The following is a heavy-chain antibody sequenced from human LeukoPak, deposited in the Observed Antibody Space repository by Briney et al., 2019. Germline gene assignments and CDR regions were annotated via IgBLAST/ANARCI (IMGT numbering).Heavy chain of an antibody. CDR1: GGTFSSYA. CDR2: IIPIFGTA. D-gene: IGHD3-3*01. CDR3: ARSNLRSGFTSPIRY. V-gene: IGHV1-69*06. Sequence: ASVKVSCKASGGTFSSYAISWVRQAPGQGLEWMGGIIPIFGTANYAQKFQGRVTITADKSTSTAYMELSSLRSEDTAVYYCARSNLRSGFTSPIRYWGQGTLVTVSS. J-gene: IGHJ4*02.